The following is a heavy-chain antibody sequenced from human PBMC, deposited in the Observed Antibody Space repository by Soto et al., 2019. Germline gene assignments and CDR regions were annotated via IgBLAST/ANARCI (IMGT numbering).Heavy chain of an antibody. CDR1: GYSFTSYW. V-gene: IGHV5-10-1*01. Sequence: PGESLKISCKGSGYSFTSYWISWVRQMPGKGLEWMGRIDPSDSYTSYSPSFQGHVTISADKSISTAYLQWSSLKASDTAMYYCARQAKQQLVPTSLYYYYGMDVWGQGTTVTVSS. CDR3: ARQAKQQLVPTSLYYYYGMDV. CDR2: IDPSDSYT. J-gene: IGHJ6*02. D-gene: IGHD6-13*01.